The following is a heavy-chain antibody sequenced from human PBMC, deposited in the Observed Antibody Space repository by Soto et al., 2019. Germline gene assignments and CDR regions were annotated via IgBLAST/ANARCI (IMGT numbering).Heavy chain of an antibody. CDR3: VRGCCRASCPYCIXV. CDR1: GFTSPTES. CDR2: IKQDGSEE. Sequence: GGSLRLSRAGTGFTSPTESMTWVRQAPEKGLEWVATIKQDGSEEYYVDSVKGRFTISRDNAKNSLFLQMNSLRAEDTAVYNCVRGCCRASCPYCIXVWGKGTTVTVSS. J-gene: IGHJ6*03. D-gene: IGHD2-2*01. V-gene: IGHV3-7*01.